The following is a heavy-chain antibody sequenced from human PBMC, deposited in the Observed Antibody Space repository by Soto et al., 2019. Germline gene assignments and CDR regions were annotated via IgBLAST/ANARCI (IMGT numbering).Heavy chain of an antibody. Sequence: GESLKISCKGSGYSFTSYWIGWVRQMPGKGLEWMGIIYPGDSDTRYSPSFQGQVTISADKSISTAYLQWSSLKASDTAMYYCARHRYCSGGSCYSYDYYYGMDVWGQGTTVTVSS. CDR1: GYSFTSYW. V-gene: IGHV5-51*01. CDR2: IYPGDSDT. CDR3: ARHRYCSGGSCYSYDYYYGMDV. D-gene: IGHD2-15*01. J-gene: IGHJ6*02.